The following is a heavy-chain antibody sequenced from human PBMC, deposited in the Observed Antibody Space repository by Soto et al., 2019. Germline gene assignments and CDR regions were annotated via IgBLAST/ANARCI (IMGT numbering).Heavy chain of an antibody. V-gene: IGHV3-73*01. CDR3: TGLGDDYNF. CDR2: IRSKANNNAT. Sequence: EVQLVESGGGLVQPGGSLKLSCAASGFTFRGSAMHWVRQASGKGLEWVGRIRSKANNNATAYAASVKGRFTISRDDSKNTAYLQMNRLKTADTAVYYCTGLGDDYNFGGQGTLVTVSS. CDR1: GFTFRGSA. J-gene: IGHJ4*02. D-gene: IGHD4-4*01.